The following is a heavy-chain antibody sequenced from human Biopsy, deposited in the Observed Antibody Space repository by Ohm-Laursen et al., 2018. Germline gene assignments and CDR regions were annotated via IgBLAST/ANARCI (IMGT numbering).Heavy chain of an antibody. D-gene: IGHD6-13*01. V-gene: IGHV2-70*11. CDR3: ARTPIAIFSAGLVYRHRRHLQGMDV. J-gene: IGHJ6*02. Sequence: TQTLTLTSDFSGFSLSARGMCVSWIRQPPGKALEWLARIVWDDDKDYSVSLKDRLTISKATSENQVVLTMTNTDPADTGTYFCARTPIAIFSAGLVYRHRRHLQGMDVWGQGTAVTVS. CDR1: GFSLSARGMC. CDR2: IVWDDDK.